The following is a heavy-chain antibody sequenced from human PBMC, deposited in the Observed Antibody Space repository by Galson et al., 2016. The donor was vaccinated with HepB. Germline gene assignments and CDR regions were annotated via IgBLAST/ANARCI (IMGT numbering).Heavy chain of an antibody. CDR1: GGSISSSSYY. V-gene: IGHV4-39*01. CDR3: ARHAGYSYENYYMDV. J-gene: IGHJ6*03. CDR2: IYYSGNT. D-gene: IGHD5-18*01. Sequence: SETLSLTCTVSGGSISSSSYYWAWVRQPPGKGLEWIASIYYSGNTYYKPSLTSRDTISVDTSKSQFSLKLSSVTAADTAVYYCARHAGYSYENYYMDVWGQGTTVTVSS.